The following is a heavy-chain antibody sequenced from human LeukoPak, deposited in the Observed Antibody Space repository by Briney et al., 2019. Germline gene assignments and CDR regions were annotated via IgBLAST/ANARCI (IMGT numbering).Heavy chain of an antibody. CDR1: GYTFTGYY. CDR3: ASTATSGWYSYFDY. CDR2: INPNSGGT. V-gene: IGHV1-2*06. J-gene: IGHJ4*02. D-gene: IGHD6-19*01. Sequence: ASVKVSCKASGYTFTGYYMHWVRQAPGQRLEWMGRINPNSGGTNYAQKFQGRVTMTRDTSISTAYMELSRLRSDDTAVYYCASTATSGWYSYFDYWGQGTLVTVSS.